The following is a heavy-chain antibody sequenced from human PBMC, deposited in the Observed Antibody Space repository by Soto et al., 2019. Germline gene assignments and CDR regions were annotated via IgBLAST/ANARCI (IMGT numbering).Heavy chain of an antibody. Sequence: QVQLQQWGAGLLKPSETLSLSCAVYGGSLSGYYWSWIRQPPGKALEWIGEINHSGNTNYNPSLKSRVTISIDTSKTQLFLNLSSVTAADTAMYYCARRHVRGRTIAGAAEFWGQGTLVTVSS. D-gene: IGHD1-26*01. CDR3: ARRHVRGRTIAGAAEF. V-gene: IGHV4-34*01. CDR1: GGSLSGYY. CDR2: INHSGNT. J-gene: IGHJ4*02.